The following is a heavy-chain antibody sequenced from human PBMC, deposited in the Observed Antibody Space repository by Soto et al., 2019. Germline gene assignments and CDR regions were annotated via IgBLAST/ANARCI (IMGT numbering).Heavy chain of an antibody. CDR1: GFTFGRYA. V-gene: IGHV3-64D*06. D-gene: IGHD6-19*01. J-gene: IGHJ4*02. Sequence: PGGSLRLSCSASGFTFGRYAMHWVRQAPGKGLEYVSAISSNGGSTYYADSVKGRFTISRDNSKNTLYLQMSSLRAEDTAVYYCVKDSEYSSGWYFFYFDYWGQGTLVTVSS. CDR2: ISSNGGST. CDR3: VKDSEYSSGWYFFYFDY.